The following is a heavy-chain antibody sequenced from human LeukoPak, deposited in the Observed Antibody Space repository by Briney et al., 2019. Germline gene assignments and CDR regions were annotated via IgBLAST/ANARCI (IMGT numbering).Heavy chain of an antibody. J-gene: IGHJ2*01. Sequence: PGGSLRLSCAVSGFIVNNKYVTWVRQAPGKGLEWVSVIYEGGSSDYADSVKGRFSVSRDDSKNTVYLQMNSLRAEDTALYYCASYNQRLSNWFFDLWGRGTLVTVSS. CDR1: GFIVNNKY. D-gene: IGHD6-25*01. V-gene: IGHV3-53*01. CDR3: ASYNQRLSNWFFDL. CDR2: IYEGGSS.